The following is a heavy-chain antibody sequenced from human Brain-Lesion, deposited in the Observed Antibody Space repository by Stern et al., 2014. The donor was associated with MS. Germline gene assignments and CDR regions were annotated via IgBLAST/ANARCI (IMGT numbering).Heavy chain of an antibody. CDR2: IYYTGST. Sequence: QVQLQESSPGLVKPSETLSLTCSVSGGSITGYYWGWIRQPPGKTLEFIGYIYYTGSTNYDPSLRGRVTISADTSKSQFSLELRSVTAADTAVYYCARCSPSCYRAEYWGQGTSVTVSS. D-gene: IGHD2-2*01. J-gene: IGHJ4*02. CDR1: GGSITGYY. CDR3: ARCSPSCYRAEY. V-gene: IGHV4-59*01.